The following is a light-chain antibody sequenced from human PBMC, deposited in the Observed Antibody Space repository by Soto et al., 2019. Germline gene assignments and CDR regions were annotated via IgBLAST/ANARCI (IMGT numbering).Light chain of an antibody. Sequence: QSALTQPASVSGSPGQSITMSCTGTSSDVGDYNHVYWYQQHPGKAPKLMIFAVSNRPSGVSHRFSGSKSGNTASLTISGLQAEDEADYYCSSYTSSSTLGVFGTGTKLTVL. CDR1: SSDVGDYNH. J-gene: IGLJ1*01. CDR2: AVS. V-gene: IGLV2-14*03. CDR3: SSYTSSSTLGV.